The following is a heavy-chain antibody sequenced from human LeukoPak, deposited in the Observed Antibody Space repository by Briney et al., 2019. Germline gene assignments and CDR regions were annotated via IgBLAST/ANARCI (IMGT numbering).Heavy chain of an antibody. V-gene: IGHV3-66*01. CDR3: ARDPYWFDP. CDR2: IYSGGST. CDR1: GFTFSNYA. J-gene: IGHJ5*02. Sequence: GGSLRLSCSASGFTFSNYAMHWVRQAPGKGLEWVSVIYSGGSTYYADSVKGRFTISRDNSKNTLYLQMNSLRAEDTAVYYCARDPYWFDPWGQGTLVTVSS.